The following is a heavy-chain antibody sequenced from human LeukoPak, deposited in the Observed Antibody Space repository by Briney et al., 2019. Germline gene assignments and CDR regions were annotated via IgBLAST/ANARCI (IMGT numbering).Heavy chain of an antibody. V-gene: IGHV1-2*06. D-gene: IGHD2-21*01. J-gene: IGHJ4*02. CDR2: INPNSGGT. CDR3: ARDNSPLDFDY. CDR1: AYTFTAYF. Sequence: ASVKVSCKASAYTFTAYFLHWVGQAPGQGLEWMGRINPNSGGTNYAQKFQGRVTMTRDTSISTAYMELSSLRSEDTAVYYCARDNSPLDFDYWGQGTLVTVSS.